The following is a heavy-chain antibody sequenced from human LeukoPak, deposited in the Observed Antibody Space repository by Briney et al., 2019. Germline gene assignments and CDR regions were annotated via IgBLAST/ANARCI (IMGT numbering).Heavy chain of an antibody. CDR1: GYTFTGYY. CDR3: ARDYGYYYDSSGYPDAYAFDI. D-gene: IGHD3-22*01. Sequence: ASVKVSCKASGYTFTGYYMHWVRQAPGQGLEWMGWINPNSGGTNYAQKFQGRVTMTRDTSISTAYMELSRLRSDDTAVYYCARDYGYYYDSSGYPDAYAFDIWGQGTMVTVSS. CDR2: INPNSGGT. V-gene: IGHV1-2*02. J-gene: IGHJ3*02.